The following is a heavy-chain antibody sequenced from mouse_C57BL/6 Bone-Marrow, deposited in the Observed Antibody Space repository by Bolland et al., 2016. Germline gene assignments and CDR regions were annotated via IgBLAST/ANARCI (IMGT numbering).Heavy chain of an antibody. Sequence: NYNGKFKGKATLTADKSSSTAYMQLSSLTSEDSAVYFCARKIPHYGFYAMDYWGQGTS. CDR3: ARKIPHYGFYAMDY. J-gene: IGHJ4*01. D-gene: IGHD1-1*01. V-gene: IGHV1-80*01.